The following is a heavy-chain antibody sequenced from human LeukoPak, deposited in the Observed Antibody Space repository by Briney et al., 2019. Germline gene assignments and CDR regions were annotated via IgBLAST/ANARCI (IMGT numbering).Heavy chain of an antibody. V-gene: IGHV1-24*01. CDR1: GYTLTELS. Sequence: GASVKVSCKVSGYTLTELSMHWVRQASGKGLEWMGGFDPEDGETIYAQKFQGRVTMTEDTSTDTAYMELSSLRSEDTAVYYCATAYYDFWSGYRAGRATVGFDPWGQGTLVTDSS. CDR2: FDPEDGET. J-gene: IGHJ5*02. D-gene: IGHD3-3*01. CDR3: ATAYYDFWSGYRAGRATVGFDP.